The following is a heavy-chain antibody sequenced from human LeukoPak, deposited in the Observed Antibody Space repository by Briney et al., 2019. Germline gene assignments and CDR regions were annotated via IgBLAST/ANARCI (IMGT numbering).Heavy chain of an antibody. Sequence: GGSLRLSCAASGFTFSSYSMNWVRQAPGKGLEWVSSISSSSSYIYYADSVKGRFTISRDNTKNSMYLQMNSLRAEDTAVYYCAKDSLPLYYYGSGSYYNVGYFDYWGQGTLVTVSS. V-gene: IGHV3-21*01. J-gene: IGHJ4*02. D-gene: IGHD3-10*01. CDR3: AKDSLPLYYYGSGSYYNVGYFDY. CDR2: ISSSSSYI. CDR1: GFTFSSYS.